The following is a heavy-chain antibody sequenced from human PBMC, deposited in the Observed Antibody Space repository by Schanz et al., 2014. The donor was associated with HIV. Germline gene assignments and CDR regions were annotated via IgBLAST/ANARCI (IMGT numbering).Heavy chain of an antibody. CDR2: ISESGGRS. V-gene: IGHV3-23*01. D-gene: IGHD3-16*01. J-gene: IGHJ3*02. CDR1: GFTFSSYG. Sequence: EVQLLESGGGLVQPGGSLRLSCAASGFTFSSYGLTWVRQAPGRGLEWVSSISESGGRSYYADSVNGRFTISRDNSKNTLYLQMTTLRTEDTAVYYCAIRTPMISFGAFDIWGRGTMVTVSS. CDR3: AIRTPMISFGAFDI.